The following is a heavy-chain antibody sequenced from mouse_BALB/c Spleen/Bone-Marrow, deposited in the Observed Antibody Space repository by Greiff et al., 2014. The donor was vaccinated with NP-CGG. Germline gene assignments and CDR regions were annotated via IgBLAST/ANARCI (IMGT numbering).Heavy chain of an antibody. D-gene: IGHD2-4*01. CDR2: INSDGGST. Sequence: EVHLVESGGGLVQPGESLKLSCESDEYEFPSHDMSWVRKTPEKRLELVAAINSDGGSTYYPDTMERRFTISRDNTKKTLYLQMSSLRSEDTALYYCARHRYDYDGAMDYWGQGTSVTVSS. J-gene: IGHJ4*01. CDR3: ARHRYDYDGAMDY. CDR1: EYEFPSHD. V-gene: IGHV5-2*01.